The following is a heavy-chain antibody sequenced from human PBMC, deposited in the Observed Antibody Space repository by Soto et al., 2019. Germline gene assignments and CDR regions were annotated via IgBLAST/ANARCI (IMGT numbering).Heavy chain of an antibody. CDR3: ARAYIVVVPAASRSHYYYYGMDV. Sequence: ASVKVSCKASGYTFTGYYMHWVRQAPGQGLERMRWFNPNCGGTNYAQKFQGWVTMTRDTSISTSYMELSRLRSDDTVVYYCARAYIVVVPAASRSHYYYYGMDVWGQGTTVTVSS. D-gene: IGHD2-2*01. CDR2: FNPNCGGT. CDR1: GYTFTGYY. V-gene: IGHV1-2*04. J-gene: IGHJ6*02.